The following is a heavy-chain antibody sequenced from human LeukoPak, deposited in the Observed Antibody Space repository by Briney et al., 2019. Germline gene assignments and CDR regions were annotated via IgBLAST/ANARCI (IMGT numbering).Heavy chain of an antibody. Sequence: ASVKVSCKASGYTFTGYYMHWVRQAPGQGLEWMGWINPNSGGTNYAQKFQGRVTMTRDTSISTAYMELSRLRSDDTAVYYCARDVIRYCSSTSCYAYYYCGMDVWGQGTTVTVSS. CDR1: GYTFTGYY. CDR3: ARDVIRYCSSTSCYAYYYCGMDV. J-gene: IGHJ6*02. D-gene: IGHD2-2*01. V-gene: IGHV1-2*02. CDR2: INPNSGGT.